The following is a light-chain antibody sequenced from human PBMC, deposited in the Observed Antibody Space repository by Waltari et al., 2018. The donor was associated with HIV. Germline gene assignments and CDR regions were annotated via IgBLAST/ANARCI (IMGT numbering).Light chain of an antibody. V-gene: IGLV2-8*01. CDR1: SSDVGGYDY. J-gene: IGLJ1*01. Sequence: QSALTQPPSASGSPGQSVPIPCSGTSSDVGGYDYVSWYQQHPGKAPKLMIYEVSKRPSGVPDRFSGSKSGNTASLTVSGLQAEDEADYYCSSHAGSNNYVFGTGTKVTVL. CDR2: EVS. CDR3: SSHAGSNNYV.